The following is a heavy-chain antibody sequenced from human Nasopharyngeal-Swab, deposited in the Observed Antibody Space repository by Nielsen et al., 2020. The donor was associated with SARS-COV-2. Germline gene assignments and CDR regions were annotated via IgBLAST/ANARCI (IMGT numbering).Heavy chain of an antibody. J-gene: IGHJ4*02. CDR1: GCSLRSGDYY. V-gene: IGHV4-61*02. Sequence: SETLSLTCDAFGCSLRSGDYYWSWIRQRAGEGLVWIVRIYTNGGTNYNPYLTSRVTISVDMSKNQFSLKLTSVTAADTAVYYCVRDWSSPSKTAFDYWGQGILVTVSS. D-gene: IGHD6-6*01. CDR2: IYTNGGT. CDR3: VRDWSSPSKTAFDY.